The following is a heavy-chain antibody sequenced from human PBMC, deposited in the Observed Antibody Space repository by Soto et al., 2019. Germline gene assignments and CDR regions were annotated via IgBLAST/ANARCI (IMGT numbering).Heavy chain of an antibody. CDR3: ARADWNHLLDY. J-gene: IGHJ4*02. V-gene: IGHV4-30-2*01. D-gene: IGHD1-1*01. Sequence: QLQLQESGSRLVRPSQTLSLTCAVSGGSLSSDGYSWNWIRQPPGKGLEWIGYIYQSGSTSYNPSLKSRVSISIDMSKKQFSLRLTSVTAADAAVYYCARADWNHLLDYSGQGTLISVSS. CDR1: GGSLSSDGYS. CDR2: IYQSGST.